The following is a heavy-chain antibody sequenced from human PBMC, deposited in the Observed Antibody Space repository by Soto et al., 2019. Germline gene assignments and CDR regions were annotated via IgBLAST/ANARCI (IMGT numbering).Heavy chain of an antibody. Sequence: QVQLQESGPGLVKPSQTLSLTCTVSGGSISSGGYYWSWIRQHPGKVLEWIGYIYYSGSTYYNPSLKSRVTISVDTSKNQFSLKLSSVTAADTAVYYCARGYCSGGSCGDAFDIWGQGTMVTVSS. CDR1: GGSISSGGYY. CDR3: ARGYCSGGSCGDAFDI. D-gene: IGHD2-15*01. J-gene: IGHJ3*02. CDR2: IYYSGST. V-gene: IGHV4-31*03.